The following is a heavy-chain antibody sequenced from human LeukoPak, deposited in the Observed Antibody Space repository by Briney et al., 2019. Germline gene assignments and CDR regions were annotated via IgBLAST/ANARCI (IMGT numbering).Heavy chain of an antibody. J-gene: IGHJ6*02. V-gene: IGHV3-53*01. CDR1: VFTVSSNY. Sequence: PGGSPRLSCAASVFTVSSNYMSWVREAPGKGLEWGSVIYSGGSTYYADSVKGRFTISTDNSKKTTYILMNSMRAEDTPVYYWARGTSYESYAMDVWGQGTTVTVSS. CDR2: IYSGGST. D-gene: IGHD5-12*01. CDR3: ARGTSYESYAMDV.